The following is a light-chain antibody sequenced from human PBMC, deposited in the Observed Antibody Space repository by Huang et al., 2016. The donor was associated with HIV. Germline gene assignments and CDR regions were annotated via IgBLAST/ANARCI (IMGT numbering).Light chain of an antibody. CDR1: RSINSH. V-gene: IGKV1-39*01. Sequence: DIQMTQSPSSLSASVGDTVTITCRASRSINSHLNWYQQRPGRAPTLLIYGASNLQSGVPSRFRGRGSATDYTLRISSLQPEDFATYFCQQSYSSHTFGQGTRLEMK. J-gene: IGKJ5*01. CDR2: GAS. CDR3: QQSYSSHT.